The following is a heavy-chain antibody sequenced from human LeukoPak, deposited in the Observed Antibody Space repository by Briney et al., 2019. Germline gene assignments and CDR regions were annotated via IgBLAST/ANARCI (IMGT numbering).Heavy chain of an antibody. CDR3: ARDTYVLLWFGELSSAFDI. J-gene: IGHJ3*02. D-gene: IGHD3-10*01. Sequence: ASVKVSCKASGGTFSSYAISWVRQAPGQGLEWMGRIIPICGTANYAQKFQGRVTITTDESTSTAYMELSSLRSEDTAVYYCARDTYVLLWFGELSSAFDIWGQGTIVTVSS. CDR2: IIPICGTA. CDR1: GGTFSSYA. V-gene: IGHV1-69*05.